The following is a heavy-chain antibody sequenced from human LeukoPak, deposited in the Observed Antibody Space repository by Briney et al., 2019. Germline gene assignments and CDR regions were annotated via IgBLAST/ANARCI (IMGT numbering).Heavy chain of an antibody. J-gene: IGHJ4*02. CDR3: ARRTPGLFDY. CDR2: ISSRSSYI. V-gene: IGHV3-21*01. Sequence: PGGSLRLSCAASGFTFSSYSMNWVRQAPGKGLEWVSSISSRSSYIYYADSVKGRFTISRDNAKNSLYLQMNSLRAEDTAVYYCARRTPGLFDYWGQGTLVTVSS. CDR1: GFTFSSYS. D-gene: IGHD1-14*01.